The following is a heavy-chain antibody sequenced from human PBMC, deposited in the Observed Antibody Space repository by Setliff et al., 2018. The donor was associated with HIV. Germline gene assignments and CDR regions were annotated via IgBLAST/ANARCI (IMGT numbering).Heavy chain of an antibody. V-gene: IGHV5-51*01. Sequence: GESLKISCKGFGYSFSTYWIGWVRQMPGKGLEWMGILYPTDSDTVYSPSFQGQVTMSADKSINTAYLQWSSLKASDTATYYCTKHPLRPGISGYFYFIDVWGAGTTVTVSS. CDR1: GYSFSTYW. J-gene: IGHJ6*04. CDR2: LYPTDSDT. D-gene: IGHD3-9*01. CDR3: TKHPLRPGISGYFYFIDV.